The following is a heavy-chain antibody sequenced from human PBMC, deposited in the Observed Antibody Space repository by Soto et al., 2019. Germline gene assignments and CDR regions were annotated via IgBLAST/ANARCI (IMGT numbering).Heavy chain of an antibody. Sequence: EVQLVESGGGLVTPGGSLRLSCAASGFNFNAYSMVWVRLAPGKGLEWVSFISSRSNYIYYADSVKGRFTISRDNAKNSLYLQMNSLRAEDTAVYYGARASDRGLRPHDYLGQGTLVTVSS. CDR3: ARASDRGLRPHDY. D-gene: IGHD4-17*01. V-gene: IGHV3-21*01. CDR1: GFNFNAYS. CDR2: ISSRSNYI. J-gene: IGHJ4*02.